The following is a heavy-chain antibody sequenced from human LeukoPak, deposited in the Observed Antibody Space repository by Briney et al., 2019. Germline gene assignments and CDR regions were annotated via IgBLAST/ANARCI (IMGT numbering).Heavy chain of an antibody. D-gene: IGHD3-10*01. V-gene: IGHV4-59*08. CDR2: IYYSGST. Sequence: PSETLSLTCTVSGGSISSYYWSWIRQPPGKGLEWIGYIYYSGSTNYNSSLKSRVTISVDTSKNQFSLKLSSVTAADTAVYYCARTLGMVRGVKRNWFDPWGQGTLVTVSS. CDR3: ARTLGMVRGVKRNWFDP. J-gene: IGHJ5*02. CDR1: GGSISSYY.